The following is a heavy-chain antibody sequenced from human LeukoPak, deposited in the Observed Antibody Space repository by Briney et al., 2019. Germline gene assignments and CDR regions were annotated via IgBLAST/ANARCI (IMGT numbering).Heavy chain of an antibody. J-gene: IGHJ4*02. CDR2: ISGSGYST. CDR3: ARDYDSSGYPQYYFDY. Sequence: PGGSLRLSCAASGFTFTSYAMSWVRQAPGKGLEWVSAISGSGYSTYSADSVKGRFTISRDNSKNTLYLQMNSLRAEDTAVYYCARDYDSSGYPQYYFDYWGQGTLVTVSS. CDR1: GFTFTSYA. V-gene: IGHV3-23*01. D-gene: IGHD3-22*01.